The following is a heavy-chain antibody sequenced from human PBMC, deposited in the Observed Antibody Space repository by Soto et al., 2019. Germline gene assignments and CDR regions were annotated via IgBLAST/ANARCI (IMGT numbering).Heavy chain of an antibody. J-gene: IGHJ4*02. CDR2: ISYDGSNK. D-gene: IGHD2-15*01. CDR1: GFPFSSYG. Sequence: QVQLVESGGGVVQPGRSLRLSCAASGFPFSSYGMHWVRQAPGKGLEWVAHISYDGSNKHYTDSVKGRFTISRDNSKNMLYLQMSSLRAEDTAVYYCAGGHYYFDYCGPGTRVSVSS. CDR3: AGGHYYFDY. V-gene: IGHV3-30*03.